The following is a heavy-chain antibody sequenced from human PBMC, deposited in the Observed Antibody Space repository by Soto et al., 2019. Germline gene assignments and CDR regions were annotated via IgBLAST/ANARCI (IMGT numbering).Heavy chain of an antibody. CDR1: VASVSSGSFY. D-gene: IGHD6-6*01. V-gene: IGHV4-61*01. J-gene: IGHJ4*02. CDR3: ARVPLGYSSSHHFDF. CDR2: IYNSVTF. Sequence: TSETLSVTCTFSVASVSSGSFYWSWIRQPPGKGLEWIGFIYNSVTFNYNSSLKSRVTISVDTSNHQFSLKLRSVTAADTAVYFCARVPLGYSSSHHFDFWGQGALVTVSS.